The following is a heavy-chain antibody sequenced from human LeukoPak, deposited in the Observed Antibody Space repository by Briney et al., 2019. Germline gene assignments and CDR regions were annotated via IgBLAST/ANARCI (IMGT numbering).Heavy chain of an antibody. CDR2: THYSGNT. CDR1: GDSISSYY. Sequence: SETLSLTCTVSGDSISSYYWSWIRQPPGKALEWIAYTHYSGNTNYNPSLKSRVTMSIDTSKNQFSLKMSSVTAADTAVYYCASSRWYAFDCWGQGTLVTVSS. D-gene: IGHD6-13*01. V-gene: IGHV4-59*08. J-gene: IGHJ4*02. CDR3: ASSRWYAFDC.